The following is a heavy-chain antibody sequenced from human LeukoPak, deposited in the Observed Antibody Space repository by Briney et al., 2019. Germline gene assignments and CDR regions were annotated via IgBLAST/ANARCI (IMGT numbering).Heavy chain of an antibody. CDR3: ARARANWVFDY. D-gene: IGHD2-8*01. CDR2: INPNSGGT. CDR1: GYTLTGNY. J-gene: IGHJ4*02. V-gene: IGHV1-2*02. Sequence: ASVKVSCKASGYTLTGNYMHLVRQAPGQGLEWMGWINPNSGGTNYAQKFQGRVTMTGDTSSNTAYLELSRLISDDTAIYYCARARANWVFDYWGQGTLVSVSS.